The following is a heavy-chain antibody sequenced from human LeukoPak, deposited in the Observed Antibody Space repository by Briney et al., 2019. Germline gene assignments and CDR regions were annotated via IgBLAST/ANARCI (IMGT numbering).Heavy chain of an antibody. CDR1: GYSISSGYY. CDR2: INHSGST. J-gene: IGHJ4*02. Sequence: PSETLSLTCTVSGYSISSGYYWSWIRQPPGKGLEWIGEINHSGSTNYNPSLKSRVTISVDTSKNQFSLKLSSVTAADTAVYYCARGGNSRPDYWGQGTLVTVSS. CDR3: ARGGNSRPDY. D-gene: IGHD4-23*01. V-gene: IGHV4-38-2*02.